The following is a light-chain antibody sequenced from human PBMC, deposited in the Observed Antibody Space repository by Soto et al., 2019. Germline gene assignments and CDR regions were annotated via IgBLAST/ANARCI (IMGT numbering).Light chain of an antibody. CDR3: QQTYSTPRA. CDR1: QSISSY. J-gene: IGKJ2*01. V-gene: IGKV1-39*01. CDR2: GAS. Sequence: IQGTPSPSSLSVCVRYSVTVTSRASQSISSYLNWYQQKPGKAPKLLIYGASSLHSGVPSRFGGSGSGTDFTLTISSLQPEDFATYFCQQTYSTPRAFGQRTNVDVK.